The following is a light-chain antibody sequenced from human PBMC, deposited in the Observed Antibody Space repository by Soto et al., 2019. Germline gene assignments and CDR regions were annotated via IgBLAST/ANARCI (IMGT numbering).Light chain of an antibody. CDR1: QSVSSTY. CDR3: QQRSNWTLT. V-gene: IGKV3D-20*02. CDR2: GAS. J-gene: IGKJ4*01. Sequence: EIVLTQSPGTLSLSPGERAPLSCRASQSVSSTYLAWYQQKPGQAPGLLLYGASNRATGIPARFSGSGSGTDFNLTISSLETEDFAIYYCQQRSNWTLTFGGGTKVDIK.